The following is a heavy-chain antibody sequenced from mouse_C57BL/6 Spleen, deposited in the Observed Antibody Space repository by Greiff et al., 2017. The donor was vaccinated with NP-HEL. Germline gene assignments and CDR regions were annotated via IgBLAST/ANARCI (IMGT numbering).Heavy chain of an antibody. J-gene: IGHJ3*01. CDR2: INPYNGGT. D-gene: IGHD2-3*01. CDR1: GYTFTDYY. Sequence: EVQLQQSGPVLVKPGASVKMSCKASGYTFTDYYMNWVKQSHGKSLEWIGVINPYNGGTSYNQKFKGKATLTVDKSSSTAYMELDSLTSEDSAVYYCASGDGYPAYWGQGTLVTVSA. CDR3: ASGDGYPAY. V-gene: IGHV1-19*01.